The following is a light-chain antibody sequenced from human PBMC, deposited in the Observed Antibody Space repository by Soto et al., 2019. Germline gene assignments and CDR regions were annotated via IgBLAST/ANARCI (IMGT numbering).Light chain of an antibody. CDR2: GAS. CDR1: QSVNSNY. J-gene: IGKJ1*01. V-gene: IGKV3-20*01. CDR3: QHYGSSPRT. Sequence: EIVLTQSPGTLSLSPGERATLSCRASQSVNSNYLAWYQLRPGQAPRLLIYGASSRATGIPDRFSGSGSGTDFTLTISRLDPEDFAVYFCQHYGSSPRTFGQGTKVEIK.